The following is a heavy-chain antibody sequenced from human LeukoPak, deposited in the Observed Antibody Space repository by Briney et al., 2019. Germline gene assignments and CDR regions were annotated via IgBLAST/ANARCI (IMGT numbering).Heavy chain of an antibody. V-gene: IGHV3-7*01. CDR3: ARHVAAGTVDY. Sequence: GGSLRLSCAASGFTFSVYWMSWARQAPGKGLEWVGNINDVGSDKYYVDSVNGRFTFSRDNVKSLLYLQMNNLRAEDTAVYYCARHVAAGTVDYWGQGTLVTVSS. CDR1: GFTFSVYW. CDR2: INDVGSDK. J-gene: IGHJ4*02. D-gene: IGHD6-13*01.